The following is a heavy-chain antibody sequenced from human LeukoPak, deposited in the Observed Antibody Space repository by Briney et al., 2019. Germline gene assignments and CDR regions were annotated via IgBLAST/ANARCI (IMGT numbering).Heavy chain of an antibody. J-gene: IGHJ4*02. CDR2: IKSKTDGGTT. V-gene: IGHV3-15*01. CDR1: GFTFSNAW. D-gene: IGHD3-10*01. CDR3: TTDLHLMLVRGVIGGSAFDY. Sequence: PGGSLRLSCAASGFTFSNAWMSWVRQAPGKGLEWVGRIKSKTDGGTTDYAAPVKGRFTISRDDSKNTLYLQMNSLKTEDTAVYYCTTDLHLMLVRGVIGGSAFDYWGQGTLVTVSS.